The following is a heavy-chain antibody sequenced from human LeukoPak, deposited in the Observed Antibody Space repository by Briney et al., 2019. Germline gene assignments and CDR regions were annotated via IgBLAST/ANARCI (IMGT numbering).Heavy chain of an antibody. D-gene: IGHD2-2*02. CDR2: ISYDGSNK. CDR3: ARGDCSSTSCYRLDY. CDR1: AFTLRRYY. Sequence: HPGPTLRHPYTASAFTLRRYYMPVVGQSPKKGLEWVAVISYDGSNKYYADSVKGRFTTSRDNSKNTLYLQMNSLRAEDTAVYYCARGDCSSTSCYRLDYWGQGTLVTVSS. J-gene: IGHJ4*02. V-gene: IGHV3-30-3*01.